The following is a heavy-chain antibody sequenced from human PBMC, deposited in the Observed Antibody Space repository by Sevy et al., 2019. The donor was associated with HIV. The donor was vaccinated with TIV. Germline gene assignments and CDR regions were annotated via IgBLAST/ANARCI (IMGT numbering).Heavy chain of an antibody. J-gene: IGHJ6*02. CDR1: GGSISSGGYS. D-gene: IGHD2-21*01. CDR3: ARRARHIRDYGMDV. CDR2: IYHSGST. V-gene: IGHV4-30-2*01. Sequence: SETLSLTCAVSGGSISSGGYSWSWIRQPPGKGLEWIGYIYHSGSTYYNPSLKSRVTISVDRSKNQFSLKLSSVTAADTAVHYCARRARHIRDYGMDVWGQGTTVTVSS.